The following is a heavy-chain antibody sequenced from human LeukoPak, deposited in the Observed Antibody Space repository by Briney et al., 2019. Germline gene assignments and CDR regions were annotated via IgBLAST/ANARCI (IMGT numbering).Heavy chain of an antibody. CDR1: GFTFSSYA. CDR3: ATLAGNPY. D-gene: IGHD2-21*01. J-gene: IGHJ4*02. V-gene: IGHV3-23*01. Sequence: GGSLRLSCAASGFTFSSYAMSWVRQAPGKGLEWVSSITGSADNTYYADSVKGRFTISRDNSKNTLYLQMNSLRAEDTAVYYCATLAGNPYCGPGALVTVSP. CDR2: ITGSADNT.